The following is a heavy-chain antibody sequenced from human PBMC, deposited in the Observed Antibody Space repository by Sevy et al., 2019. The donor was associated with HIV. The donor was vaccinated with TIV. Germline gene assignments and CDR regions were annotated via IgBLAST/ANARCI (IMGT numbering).Heavy chain of an antibody. D-gene: IGHD2-2*01. Sequence: GGSLRLSCTASGFTFGDYAMTWVRQAPGKGLEWVGFIRSKAYGGSRESAASVKGRFTISRDDSKSIAYLQMNSLKPENTAVYYCTRYCSSSSCERTNWVDAFDIWGQGTMVTVSS. V-gene: IGHV3-49*04. J-gene: IGHJ3*02. CDR1: GFTFGDYA. CDR3: TRYCSSSSCERTNWVDAFDI. CDR2: IRSKAYGGSR.